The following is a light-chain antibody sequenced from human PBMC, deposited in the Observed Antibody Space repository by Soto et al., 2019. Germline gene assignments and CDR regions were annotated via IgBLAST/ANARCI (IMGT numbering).Light chain of an antibody. Sequence: QSMLTQPASVSGSPGQSITISCTGTSSDVGGYNYVSWYQQHPGKAPKFMIYDVSNRPSGVSNRFSGSKSGNTASLTISGLQAEDEADYYCSSYTTSNTRQIVFGTGTQLTVL. CDR1: SSDVGGYNY. J-gene: IGLJ1*01. V-gene: IGLV2-14*01. CDR2: DVS. CDR3: SSYTTSNTRQIV.